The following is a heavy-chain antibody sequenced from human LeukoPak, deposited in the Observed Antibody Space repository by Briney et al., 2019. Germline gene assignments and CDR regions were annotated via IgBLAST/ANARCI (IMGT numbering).Heavy chain of an antibody. CDR2: INHSGGT. V-gene: IGHV4-34*01. CDR3: ARGGITMVRGVDNAFDY. CDR1: GGSFSGYY. Sequence: SETLSLTCAVYGGSFSGYYWSWIRQPPGKGLEWIGEINHSGGTNYNPSLKSRVTISVDTSKNQFSLKLSSVTAADTAVYYCARGGITMVRGVDNAFDYWGQGTLVTVSS. J-gene: IGHJ4*02. D-gene: IGHD3-10*01.